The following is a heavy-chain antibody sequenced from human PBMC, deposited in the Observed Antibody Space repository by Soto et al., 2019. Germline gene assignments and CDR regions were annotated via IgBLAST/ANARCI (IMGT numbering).Heavy chain of an antibody. V-gene: IGHV3-21*01. D-gene: IGHD4-17*01. Sequence: EVQLVESGGGLVKPGGSLRLSCAASGFTFSSYSMNWVRQAPGKGLEWVSSISSSSSYIYYADSVKGRFTISRDNAKNSLYLQMNSLRAEDTAVYYCASWDYGDYGHPDYWGQGTLVTVSS. CDR1: GFTFSSYS. J-gene: IGHJ4*02. CDR2: ISSSSSYI. CDR3: ASWDYGDYGHPDY.